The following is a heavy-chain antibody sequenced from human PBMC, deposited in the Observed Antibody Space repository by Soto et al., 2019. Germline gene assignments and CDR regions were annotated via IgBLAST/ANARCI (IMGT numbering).Heavy chain of an antibody. CDR3: ARDLYYGMDV. Sequence: LRLSCAASGXTFSSYSMNWVRQAPGKGLEWVSSISSSSYIYYADSVKGRFTISRDNAKNSLYLQMNSLRAEDTAVYYCARDLYYGMDVWGQGTTVTVSS. CDR2: ISSSSYI. V-gene: IGHV3-21*01. J-gene: IGHJ6*02. CDR1: GXTFSSYS.